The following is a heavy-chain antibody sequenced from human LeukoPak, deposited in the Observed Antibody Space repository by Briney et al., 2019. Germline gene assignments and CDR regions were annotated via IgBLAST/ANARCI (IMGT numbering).Heavy chain of an antibody. D-gene: IGHD3-16*01. V-gene: IGHV3-30*02. J-gene: IGHJ3*02. CDR1: GFTFSSYG. CDR3: AKDTEYDWGHAFDI. Sequence: GGSLRLSCAASGFTFSSYGMHWVRQAPGKGLEWVSFIRYDGSNKFYADSVKGRFTISRGNSKNTLYLQTNSLRTGDTAVYYCAKDTEYDWGHAFDIWGQGTMISVSS. CDR2: IRYDGSNK.